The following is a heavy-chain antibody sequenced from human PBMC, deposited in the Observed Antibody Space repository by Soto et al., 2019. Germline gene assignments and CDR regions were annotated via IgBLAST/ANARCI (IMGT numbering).Heavy chain of an antibody. CDR1: GFTFSNAW. V-gene: IGHV3-15*01. CDR2: IKSKTDGGTT. Sequence: PGGSLRLSCAASGFTFSNAWMSWVRQAPGKGLEWVGRIKSKTDGGTTDYAAPVKGRFTISRDDSKNTLYLQMNSLKTEDTAVYYCTPSEYSSSFPYYYYGMDVWGQGTTVTVSS. CDR3: TPSEYSSSFPYYYYGMDV. J-gene: IGHJ6*02. D-gene: IGHD6-6*01.